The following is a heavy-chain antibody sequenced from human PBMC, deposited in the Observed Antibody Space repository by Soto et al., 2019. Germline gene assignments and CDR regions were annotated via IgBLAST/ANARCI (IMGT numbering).Heavy chain of an antibody. CDR2: ISDDSSRT. CDR3: VKGGWLDF. V-gene: IGHV3-23*01. J-gene: IGHJ5*01. D-gene: IGHD3-16*01. Sequence: EVQLLESGGGLVQPGGSLRLSCAASGFTFNTFEMSWVRQAPGRGPEWVSFISDDSSRTYYADAVKGRFTISRDNSKYTLYLQMNSLTAEDTAVYACVKGGWLDFWGQGTLVTVSS. CDR1: GFTFNTFE.